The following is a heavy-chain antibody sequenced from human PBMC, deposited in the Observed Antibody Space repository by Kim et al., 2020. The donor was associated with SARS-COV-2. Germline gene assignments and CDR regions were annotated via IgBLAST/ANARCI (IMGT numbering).Heavy chain of an antibody. D-gene: IGHD3-3*01. CDR2: ISYSGRT. V-gene: IGHV4-34*01. CDR3: ARPIFGGAYSHYMEV. J-gene: IGHJ6*03. CDR1: GGSITDYY. Sequence: SETLSLTCGVYGGSITDYYWSWIRQTPGKGLEWIGEISYSGRTNYNPSLKSRVTISLDTARKQFSLKLTSVTAADTAVYYCARPIFGGAYSHYMEVWGKG.